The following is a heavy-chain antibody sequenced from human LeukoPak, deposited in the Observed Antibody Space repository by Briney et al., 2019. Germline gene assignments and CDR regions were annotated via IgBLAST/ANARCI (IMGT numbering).Heavy chain of an antibody. CDR3: ARGSVRGVIDAFDI. J-gene: IGHJ3*02. CDR1: GFTFSSYE. D-gene: IGHD3-10*01. CDR2: ISSSGSTI. V-gene: IGHV3-48*03. Sequence: GGSLRLSCAASGFTFSSYEMNWVRQAPGKGLEWDSYISSSGSTIYYADSVKGRFTISRDNAKNSLYLQMNSLRAEDTAVYYSARGSVRGVIDAFDIWGQGTMVTVSS.